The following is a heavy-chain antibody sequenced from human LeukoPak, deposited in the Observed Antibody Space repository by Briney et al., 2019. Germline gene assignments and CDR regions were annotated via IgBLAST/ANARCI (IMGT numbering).Heavy chain of an antibody. CDR2: IYYSGST. D-gene: IGHD6-13*01. CDR3: ARASYSSSWPPFDY. V-gene: IGHV4-59*01. CDR1: GGSISSYY. Sequence: SETLSLTCTVSGGSISSYYWSWIRQPPGKGLECIGYIYYSGSTNYNPSLKSRVTISVDTSKNQFSLKLSSVTAADTAVYYCARASYSSSWPPFDYWGQGTLVTVSS. J-gene: IGHJ4*02.